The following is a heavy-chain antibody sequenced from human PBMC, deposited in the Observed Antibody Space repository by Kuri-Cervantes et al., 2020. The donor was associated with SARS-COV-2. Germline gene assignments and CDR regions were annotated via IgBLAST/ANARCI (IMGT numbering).Heavy chain of an antibody. CDR1: GGSTSSQSYY. D-gene: IGHD2-2*01. CDR3: GRGPAAIITPYFDY. CDR2: IYYSGST. Sequence: GSLRLSCTVYGGSTSSQSYYWGWIRQPPGKGLEWIRSIYYSGSTYYNPSLKSRITISVDTSKNQFSLKLSSVTAADTAVYSCGRGPAAIITPYFDYWGQGTLVTVSS. V-gene: IGHV4-39*07. J-gene: IGHJ4*02.